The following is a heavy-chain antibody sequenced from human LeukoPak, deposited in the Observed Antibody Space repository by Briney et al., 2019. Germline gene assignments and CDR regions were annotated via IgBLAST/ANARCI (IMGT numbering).Heavy chain of an antibody. CDR3: ARDNARGGSFSDYLRYFQH. Sequence: SETLSLTCTVSGDSISNGSYYWSWLRQPAGKGLEWIGRIYTSGSTNYNPSLKSRVTISVDTSKNQFSLKLSSVTAADTAVYYCARDNARGGSFSDYLRYFQHWGQGTLVTVSS. V-gene: IGHV4-61*02. J-gene: IGHJ1*01. D-gene: IGHD5/OR15-5a*01. CDR2: IYTSGST. CDR1: GDSISNGSYY.